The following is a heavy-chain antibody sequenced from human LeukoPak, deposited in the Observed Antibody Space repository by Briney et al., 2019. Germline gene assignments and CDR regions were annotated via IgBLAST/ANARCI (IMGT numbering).Heavy chain of an antibody. CDR1: GGSISGYY. CDR3: ARQYCSGGSRYEDY. V-gene: IGHV4-59*08. J-gene: IGHJ4*02. CDR2: IYYSGST. Sequence: SETLSLTCTVSGGSISGYYWSWIRQPPGKGLEWIGFIYYSGSTNYNPSLKSRVTISVDTSKNQFSLKLSSVTAADTAVYYCARQYCSGGSRYEDYWGQGTLVTVSS. D-gene: IGHD2-15*01.